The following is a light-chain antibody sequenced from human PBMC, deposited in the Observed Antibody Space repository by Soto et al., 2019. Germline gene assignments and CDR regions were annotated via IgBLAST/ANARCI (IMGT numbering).Light chain of an antibody. CDR3: SSYTSRSTLGV. CDR2: DVS. J-gene: IGLJ2*01. V-gene: IGLV2-14*03. Sequence: QSALTQPASVSGSPGQSITISCTGTNSDIGGYNYVSWYQQHPGKAPKLMIYDVSNRPAGVSYRFSGSKSVNPASLTISGLQAEDEADYYFSSYTSRSTLGVFGGGTKLTFL. CDR1: NSDIGGYNY.